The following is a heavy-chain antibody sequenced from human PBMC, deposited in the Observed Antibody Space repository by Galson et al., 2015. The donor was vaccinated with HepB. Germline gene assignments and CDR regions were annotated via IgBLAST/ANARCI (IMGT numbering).Heavy chain of an antibody. CDR2: ISGSGGST. CDR1: GFTFSYYV. D-gene: IGHD2-2*01. CDR3: AKDHTSASSFDY. Sequence: SLRLSCAASGFTFSYYVMSWVRQAPGKGLEWVSAISGSGGSTYYADSVKGRLTISRDNSNNTLYLRMNSLRAEDMAVYYCAKDHTSASSFDYWGQGTLVTVSS. J-gene: IGHJ4*02. V-gene: IGHV3-23*01.